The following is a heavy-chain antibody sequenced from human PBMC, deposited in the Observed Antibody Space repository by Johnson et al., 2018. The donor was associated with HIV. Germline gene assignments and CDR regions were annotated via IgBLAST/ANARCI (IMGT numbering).Heavy chain of an antibody. CDR3: ARERTATRGDAFDI. CDR2: ISSSGTTK. CDR1: GFTFKDYY. D-gene: IGHD1-1*01. V-gene: IGHV3-11*04. J-gene: IGHJ3*02. Sequence: QVQLLESGGGLVKPGGSLRLSCAASGFTFKDYYMNWVRQTPGKGLEWVAHISSSGTTKYYADSVKGRFTISRDNSKNTLYLQMGSLRAEDMAVYYCARERTATRGDAFDIWGQGTMVTVSS.